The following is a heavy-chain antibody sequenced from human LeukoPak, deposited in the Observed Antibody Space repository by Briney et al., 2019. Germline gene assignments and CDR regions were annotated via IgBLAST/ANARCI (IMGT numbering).Heavy chain of an antibody. CDR2: IHRDGRT. CDR3: GKTDIYFNPIDY. CDR1: GDSISSSEW. V-gene: IGHV4-4*02. J-gene: IGHJ4*02. D-gene: IGHD3-9*01. Sequence: ATETLSLTCAVSGDSISSSEWWIWVRQPPGQGLEWIGEIHRDGRTRYNPSLKSRVTMSIDYSKNQFSLKVSSVTAADTAIYYCGKTDIYFNPIDYWGPGSLVTVSS.